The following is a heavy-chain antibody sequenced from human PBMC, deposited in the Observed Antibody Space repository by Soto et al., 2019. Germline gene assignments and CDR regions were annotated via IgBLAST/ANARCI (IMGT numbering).Heavy chain of an antibody. CDR3: ARGNEYGGNSDAFDI. D-gene: IGHD4-17*01. J-gene: IGHJ3*02. Sequence: QVQLVQSGAEVKKPGSSVKVSCKASGGTFSTSSINWVRQAPGQRPEWMGNILPIFGTADYAQKFQDRVTITADQSSNTAYMELLRLFAADTDVYYCARGNEYGGNSDAFDIWGQGTVVTVSS. CDR2: ILPIFGTA. V-gene: IGHV1-69*15. CDR1: GGTFSTSS.